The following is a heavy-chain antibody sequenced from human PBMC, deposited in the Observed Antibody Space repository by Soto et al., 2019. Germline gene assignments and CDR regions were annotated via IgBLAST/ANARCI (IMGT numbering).Heavy chain of an antibody. CDR2: IYYSGST. J-gene: IGHJ4*02. V-gene: IGHV4-31*03. CDR1: GGSISSGGYY. D-gene: IGHD5-12*01. Sequence: QVQLQESGPGLVKPPQTLSLTCTVSGGSISSGGYYWSWIRQHPGKGLEWIGYIYYSGSTYYNPSLKSRVTISVDTSKNQFSLKLSSVTAADTAVYYCARGRAVATNFDYWGQGTLVTVSS. CDR3: ARGRAVATNFDY.